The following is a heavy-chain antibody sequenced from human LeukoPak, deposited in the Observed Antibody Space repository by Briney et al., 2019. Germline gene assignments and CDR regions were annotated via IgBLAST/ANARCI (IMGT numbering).Heavy chain of an antibody. J-gene: IGHJ4*02. CDR2: ISYDGGNE. Sequence: GGSLRLSCAASGFTFSNYAMHWVRQAPGKGLEWVAVISYDGGNEYYADSVKGRFTISRGNFKNTMYIQMNSLRSEDTAVYYCAKGLYCGDNCYSTTFDYWGQGTLVTVSS. V-gene: IGHV3-30*18. D-gene: IGHD2-21*02. CDR3: AKGLYCGDNCYSTTFDY. CDR1: GFTFSNYA.